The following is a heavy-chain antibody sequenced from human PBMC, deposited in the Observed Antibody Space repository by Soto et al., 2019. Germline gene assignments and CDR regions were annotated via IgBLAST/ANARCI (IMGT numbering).Heavy chain of an antibody. CDR3: ARGRIDRPVRGVIITAPHFDY. Sequence: TSETLSLTCTVSGGSXSSGGYYWSWIRQHPGKGLEWIGYIYYSGSTYYNPSLKSRVTISVDTSKNQFSLKLSSVTAADTAVYYCARGRIDRPVRGVIITAPHFDYWGQGTLVTVSS. V-gene: IGHV4-31*03. CDR1: GGSXSSGGYY. D-gene: IGHD3-10*01. J-gene: IGHJ4*02. CDR2: IYYSGST.